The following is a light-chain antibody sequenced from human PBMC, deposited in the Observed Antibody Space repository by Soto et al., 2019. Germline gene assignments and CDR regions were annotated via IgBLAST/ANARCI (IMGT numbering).Light chain of an antibody. V-gene: IGLV2-14*01. J-gene: IGLJ1*01. Sequence: QSALTQPASVSGSPGQSITISCTGTSSDVGGYNHVSWYQQHPGKAPKLMIYEVSIRTSGVSNRFSGSKSGNTASLTISGLQAEDEADYYCSSHSTIGTLQVFGPGTKLTVL. CDR2: EVS. CDR1: SSDVGGYNH. CDR3: SSHSTIGTLQV.